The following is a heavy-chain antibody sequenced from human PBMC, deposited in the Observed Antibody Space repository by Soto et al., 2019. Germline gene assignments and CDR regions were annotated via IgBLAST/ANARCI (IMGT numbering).Heavy chain of an antibody. Sequence: QVQLVQSAAEVKKPGASVKVSCKASGYTFSNYGISWVRQAPGQGLEWTAWISGYNGDTKNAQSLQGRVTVTTDTSTSTSYMELRSLRSGDTAIYYCARSLGSGTGFDYWGQGTLVTVSS. CDR2: ISGYNGDT. J-gene: IGHJ4*02. CDR1: GYTFSNYG. V-gene: IGHV1-18*01. D-gene: IGHD3-10*01. CDR3: ARSLGSGTGFDY.